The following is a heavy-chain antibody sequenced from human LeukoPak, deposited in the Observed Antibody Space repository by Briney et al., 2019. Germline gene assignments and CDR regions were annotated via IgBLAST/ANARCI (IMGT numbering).Heavy chain of an antibody. Sequence: ASVNVSCKASGGTFSSYAISWVRQAPGQGLEWMGGIIPIFGTANYAQKFQGRVTITTDESTSTAYMELSSLRSEDTAVYYCARALIAVAGRPYYFDYWGQGTLVTVSS. D-gene: IGHD6-19*01. J-gene: IGHJ4*02. CDR3: ARALIAVAGRPYYFDY. V-gene: IGHV1-69*05. CDR1: GGTFSSYA. CDR2: IIPIFGTA.